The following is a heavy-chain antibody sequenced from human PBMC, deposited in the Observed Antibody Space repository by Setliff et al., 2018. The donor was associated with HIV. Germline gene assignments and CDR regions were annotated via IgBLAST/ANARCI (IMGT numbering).Heavy chain of an antibody. Sequence: PSETLSLTCSVSGGSLTSGGHYWSWIRHLPGKGLEWIGYIHYTGSNFYNPSLTDRLTLSVDTSDNQFSLNLTSVTAADTAVYYCARGGNSRAAWFDSWGQGTLVTAPQ. J-gene: IGHJ5*01. V-gene: IGHV4-31*02. CDR1: GGSLTSGGHY. CDR3: ARGGNSRAAWFDS. D-gene: IGHD5-12*01. CDR2: IHYTGSN.